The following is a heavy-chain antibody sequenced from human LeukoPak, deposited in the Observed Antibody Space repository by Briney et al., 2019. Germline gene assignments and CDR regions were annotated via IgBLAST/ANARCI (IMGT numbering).Heavy chain of an antibody. Sequence: ASVKVSCKASGYTFTGYYRHWVRQARGQGLEWMGWINPNSGGTNYAQKFRGRVTMTRDTSISAAYIELRRLRSDTTAVYYRARALLGDYVGTWFDPWGQATLVTVSS. V-gene: IGHV1-2*02. CDR3: ARALLGDYVGTWFDP. CDR1: GYTFTGYY. J-gene: IGHJ5*02. CDR2: INPNSGGT. D-gene: IGHD4-17*01.